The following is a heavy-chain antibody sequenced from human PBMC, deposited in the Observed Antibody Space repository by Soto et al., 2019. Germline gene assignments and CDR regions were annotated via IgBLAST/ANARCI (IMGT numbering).Heavy chain of an antibody. Sequence: SETLSLTCAVYGGSFSGYYWSWIRQPPGEGLEWIGEINHSGSTNYNPSLKSRLTISVDTSKNQFSLKLSSVTAADTAVYYCARGRREYYYDSSGYSPALKYWGQGTLVTVSS. CDR3: ARGRREYYYDSSGYSPALKY. J-gene: IGHJ4*02. D-gene: IGHD3-22*01. CDR2: INHSGST. V-gene: IGHV4-34*01. CDR1: GGSFSGYY.